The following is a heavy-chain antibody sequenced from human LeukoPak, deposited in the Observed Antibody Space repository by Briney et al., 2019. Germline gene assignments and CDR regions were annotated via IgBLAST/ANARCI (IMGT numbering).Heavy chain of an antibody. D-gene: IGHD5-24*01. Sequence: PGGSLRLSCAASGFTFSFSAMNWVRQAPGKGLEWVATIIGNGFSTCYADSVNGRFIISRDNSQNSLFLQMNSLRAEDTAIYYCAKGRRDGYNYPLFDHWGHGALVTVSS. CDR2: IIGNGFST. V-gene: IGHV3-23*01. CDR1: GFTFSFSA. J-gene: IGHJ4*01. CDR3: AKGRRDGYNYPLFDH.